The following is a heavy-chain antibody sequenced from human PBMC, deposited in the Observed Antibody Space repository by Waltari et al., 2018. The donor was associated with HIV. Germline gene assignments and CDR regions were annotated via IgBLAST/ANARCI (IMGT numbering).Heavy chain of an antibody. CDR2: INPSGNV. Sequence: QVQLQQWGARLSSPSETLSLTCGVSGGIFSDYYWGWIRQPPGKGLEWVGEINPSGNVNYTPSLKSRVTMFIDTSKRQFSLKLRSVTAADTAVYYCARVGFSSGWYAGREHTPRNIGFDPWGQGTPVIVSA. CDR1: GGIFSDYY. D-gene: IGHD6-13*01. J-gene: IGHJ5*02. V-gene: IGHV4-34*02. CDR3: ARVGFSSGWYAGREHTPRNIGFDP.